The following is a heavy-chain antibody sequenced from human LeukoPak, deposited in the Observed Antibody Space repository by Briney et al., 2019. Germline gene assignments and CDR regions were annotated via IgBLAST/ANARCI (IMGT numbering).Heavy chain of an antibody. CDR3: ARVRLWFGELSYYYYYMDV. J-gene: IGHJ6*03. D-gene: IGHD3-10*01. V-gene: IGHV4-59*01. CDR1: GVSFSGYY. Sequence: PSETLSLTCAVYGVSFSGYYRSWIRQPPGKGLEWIWYIYYSGSTNYNPSLKSRVTISVDTSKNQFSLKLSSVTAADTAVYYCARVRLWFGELSYYYYYMDVWGQGTMVTVSS. CDR2: IYYSGST.